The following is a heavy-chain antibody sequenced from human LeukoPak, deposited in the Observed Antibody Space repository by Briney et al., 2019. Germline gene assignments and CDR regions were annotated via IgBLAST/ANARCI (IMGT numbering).Heavy chain of an antibody. CDR3: ATGRELPVDY. D-gene: IGHD1-26*01. V-gene: IGHV1-24*01. CDR2: FDPEDGET. Sequence: ASVKVSCKVAGYTLTEVSIHWVRQAPGKGLEWMGGFDPEDGETIYAQKFQGRVTMTEDTSTDTAYMELSRLRSEDTAVYYCATGRELPVDYWGQGTLVTVSS. J-gene: IGHJ4*02. CDR1: GYTLTEVS.